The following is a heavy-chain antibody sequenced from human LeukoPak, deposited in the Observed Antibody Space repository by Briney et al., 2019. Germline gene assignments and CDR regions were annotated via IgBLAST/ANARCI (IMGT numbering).Heavy chain of an antibody. D-gene: IGHD5-18*01. CDR3: ARADYYWLHYFDY. J-gene: IGHJ4*02. CDR1: GFTFSSYA. Sequence: GGSLRLSCAASGFTFSSYAMSWVRQAPGKGLEWVSAISGSGGSTYYADSVKGRFTISRDNSKNTLYLQMNSLRAEDTAVYYCARADYYWLHYFDYWGQGTLVTVSS. CDR2: ISGSGGST. V-gene: IGHV3-23*01.